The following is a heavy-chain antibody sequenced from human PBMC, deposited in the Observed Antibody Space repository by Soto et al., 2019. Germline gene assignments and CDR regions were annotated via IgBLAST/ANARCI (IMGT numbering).Heavy chain of an antibody. V-gene: IGHV4-39*01. CDR3: ARHLPAASYYYYGMDV. Sequence: SETLSLTCTVSGGSISSSSYYWGWIRQPPGKGLEWIGSIYYSGSTYYNPSLKSRVTISVDTSKNQFSLKLSSVTAADTAVYYCARHLPAASYYYYGMDVWGQGTTVTVSS. CDR2: IYYSGST. CDR1: GGSISSSSYY. D-gene: IGHD2-2*01. J-gene: IGHJ6*02.